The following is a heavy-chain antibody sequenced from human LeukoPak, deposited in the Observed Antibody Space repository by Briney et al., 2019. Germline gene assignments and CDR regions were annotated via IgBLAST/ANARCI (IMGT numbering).Heavy chain of an antibody. J-gene: IGHJ6*03. Sequence: GGSLRLSCAASGFTFSSYGMHWVRQAPGKGLEWVAVIWYDGSNKYYADSVKGRFTISRDNSKNTPYLQMNSLRAEDTAVYYCAKESGCSYGPYYYYYMDVWGKGTTVTVSS. D-gene: IGHD5-18*01. V-gene: IGHV3-33*06. CDR1: GFTFSSYG. CDR3: AKESGCSYGPYYYYYMDV. CDR2: IWYDGSNK.